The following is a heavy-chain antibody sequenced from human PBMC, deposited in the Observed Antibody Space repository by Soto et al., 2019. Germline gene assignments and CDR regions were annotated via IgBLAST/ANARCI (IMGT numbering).Heavy chain of an antibody. CDR2: ILVDGRT. V-gene: IGHV3-23*01. D-gene: IGHD2-15*01. CDR3: AKANATGGGAFDI. J-gene: IGHJ3*02. CDR1: EFIFSSYD. Sequence: PGGSLRLSCAAPEFIFSSYDMSWVRQAPGKGLEWVSTILVDGRTFYVDSGKGRFTISRDTSQNTVYLQMNSLTAGDTALYYCAKANATGGGAFDICGQGTMVTVSS.